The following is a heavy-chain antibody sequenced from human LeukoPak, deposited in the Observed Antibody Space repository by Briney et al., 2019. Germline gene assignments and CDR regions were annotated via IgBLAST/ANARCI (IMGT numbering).Heavy chain of an antibody. V-gene: IGHV4-59*01. CDR1: GVSISSAY. J-gene: IGHJ4*02. CDR3: ARGSTRPDD. D-gene: IGHD2-2*01. CDR2: FYYGDTA. Sequence: SETLSLTCTVSGVSISSAYWSWVRQPPGKGLEWIGSFYYGDTAKYNPSLKSRVTMSVDTSNNQFSLKLTSVTAVDTAVYFCARGSTRPDDWGQGTLVTVSS.